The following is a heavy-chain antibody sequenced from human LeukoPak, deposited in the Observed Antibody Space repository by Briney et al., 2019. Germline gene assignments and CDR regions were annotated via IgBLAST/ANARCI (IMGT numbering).Heavy chain of an antibody. Sequence: GASLRLSCSASGFTFSNYAMSWVRQAPGKGLEWVSAITGSGGNTYYADSVKGRFTISRDNSKNTVFLQMNSLRAEDTAVYYCAKWGDYDVLTGYYVSDYWGQGTLVTVSS. CDR1: GFTFSNYA. J-gene: IGHJ4*02. CDR2: ITGSGGNT. CDR3: AKWGDYDVLTGYYVSDY. D-gene: IGHD3-9*01. V-gene: IGHV3-23*01.